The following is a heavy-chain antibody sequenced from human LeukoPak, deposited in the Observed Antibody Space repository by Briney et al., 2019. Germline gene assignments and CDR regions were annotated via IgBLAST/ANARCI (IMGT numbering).Heavy chain of an antibody. V-gene: IGHV3-23*01. CDR3: AKDRHGGNSGPYYFDY. D-gene: IGHD4-23*01. CDR2: ISGSGDTT. CDR1: GFTFISYG. Sequence: GGTLRLSCAASGFTFISYGMNWVRQAPGKGLEWVSAISGSGDTTYYADSVKGRFTISRDNSKNTVYLQMNSLGAEQDTAVYYCAKDRHGGNSGPYYFDYWGQGTLVTVSS. J-gene: IGHJ4*02.